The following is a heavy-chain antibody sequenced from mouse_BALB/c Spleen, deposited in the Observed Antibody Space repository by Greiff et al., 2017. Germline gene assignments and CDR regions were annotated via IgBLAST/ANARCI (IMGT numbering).Heavy chain of an antibody. J-gene: IGHJ2*01. CDR1: GYNFTSYW. CDR3: ARRSGDY. CDR2: IYPGSGST. Sequence: VQLQQPGAELVKPGTSVKLSCKASGYNFTSYWINWVKLRPGQGLEWIGDIYPGSGSTNYNEKFKSKATLTVDTSSNTAYLQLSSLTSEDTAVYYCARRSGDYWGQGTTLTVSS. V-gene: IGHV1-55*01.